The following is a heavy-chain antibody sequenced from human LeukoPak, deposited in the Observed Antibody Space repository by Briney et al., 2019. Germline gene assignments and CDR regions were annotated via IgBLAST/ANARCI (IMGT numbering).Heavy chain of an antibody. Sequence: PSETLSLTCTVSGGSISSYYWSWILQPPGKGLEWIGYIYYSGSTNYNPSLKSRVTISVDTSKNQFSLKLSSVTAADTAVYYCAGGAVTRYYYYYYYLDVWGKGTTVTISS. CDR3: AGGAVTRYYYYYYYLDV. CDR2: IYYSGST. J-gene: IGHJ6*03. D-gene: IGHD4-17*01. CDR1: GGSISSYY. V-gene: IGHV4-59*01.